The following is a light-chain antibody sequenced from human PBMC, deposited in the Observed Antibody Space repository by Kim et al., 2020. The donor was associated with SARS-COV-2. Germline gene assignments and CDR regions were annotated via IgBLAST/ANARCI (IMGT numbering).Light chain of an antibody. V-gene: IGKV1-5*01. Sequence: DIQMTQSPSTLSASVGDRVTITCRASQRIDRWLAWYQQKPGKAPKLLIYDASNLESAVPSRFSGSGSGTEFTLTISSLQPDDFATYYWHQYSGYSPPWTFGQGTKVDIK. J-gene: IGKJ1*01. CDR3: HQYSGYSPPWT. CDR2: DAS. CDR1: QRIDRW.